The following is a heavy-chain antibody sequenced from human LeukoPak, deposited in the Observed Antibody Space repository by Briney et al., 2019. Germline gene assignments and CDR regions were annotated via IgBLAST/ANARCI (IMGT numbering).Heavy chain of an antibody. CDR3: ARGRCSSTSCYGERGYYYYYYMDV. Sequence: SETLSLTCTVSGYSISSGYYWGWIRQPPGKGLEWIGSIYHSGSTYYIPSLKSRVTISVDTSKNQFSLKLSSVTAADTAVYYCARGRCSSTSCYGERGYYYYYYMDVWGKGTTVTVSS. V-gene: IGHV4-38-2*02. D-gene: IGHD2-2*01. J-gene: IGHJ6*03. CDR2: IYHSGST. CDR1: GYSISSGYY.